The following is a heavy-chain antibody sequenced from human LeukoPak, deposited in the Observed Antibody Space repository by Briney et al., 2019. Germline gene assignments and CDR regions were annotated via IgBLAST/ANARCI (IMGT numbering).Heavy chain of an antibody. V-gene: IGHV3-23*01. CDR3: ARDGRSYFDY. CDR1: GFTFRSYM. CDR2: ISSNGVAT. Sequence: GGSLRLSCEASGFTFRSYMMTWVRQAPGKGLEWVSTISSNGVATYYADSVKGRFTISRDNSKDTLYLQMSSLRAEDTAVYYCARDGRSYFDYWGQGTLVTASS. J-gene: IGHJ4*02. D-gene: IGHD1-26*01.